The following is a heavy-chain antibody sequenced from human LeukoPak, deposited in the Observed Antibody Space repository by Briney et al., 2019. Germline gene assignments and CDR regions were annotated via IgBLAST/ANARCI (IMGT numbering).Heavy chain of an antibody. CDR2: IGGSGDTT. D-gene: IGHD2-2*01. CDR1: GFTFRNYA. Sequence: GGSLRLSCAVSGFTFRNYALSWVRQAPGKGLEWVSAIGGSGDTTYYADSVKGRFTISRDNSKNTLYLQMNSLRPDDTAVYYCAKVGVRGCSSSTCFIYWGQGTLVTVSS. CDR3: AKVGVRGCSSSTCFIY. J-gene: IGHJ4*02. V-gene: IGHV3-23*01.